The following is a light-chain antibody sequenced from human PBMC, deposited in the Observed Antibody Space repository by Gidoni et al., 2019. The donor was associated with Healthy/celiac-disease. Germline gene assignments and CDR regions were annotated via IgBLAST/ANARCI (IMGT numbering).Light chain of an antibody. V-gene: IGLV1-47*01. CDR1: SSNSGSNY. J-gene: IGLJ2*01. CDR3: AAWDDSLSGLV. Sequence: QSVLTQPPSASGTPGQRVTVSCSGSSSNSGSNYVYWYQQLPGTAPKLLIYRNNQRPSGVPDRFSGSKSGPSASLAISGLRSADEADYYCAAWDDSLSGLVFGGGTKLTVL. CDR2: RNN.